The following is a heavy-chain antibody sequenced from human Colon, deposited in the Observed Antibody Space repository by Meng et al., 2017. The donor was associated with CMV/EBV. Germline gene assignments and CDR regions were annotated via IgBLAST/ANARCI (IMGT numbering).Heavy chain of an antibody. Sequence: ASVKVACKASGYTFTSYGISWVRQTPGQGLEWVGMINPADGSTTYAQSFQGRVTMTRDTSTSIAYMELRSLRSDDSAVYYCARDWQGANYYYYGMDVWGQGTTVTVSS. J-gene: IGHJ6*01. CDR3: ARDWQGANYYYYGMDV. V-gene: IGHV1-18*01. CDR2: INPADGST. D-gene: IGHD3-16*01. CDR1: GYTFTSYG.